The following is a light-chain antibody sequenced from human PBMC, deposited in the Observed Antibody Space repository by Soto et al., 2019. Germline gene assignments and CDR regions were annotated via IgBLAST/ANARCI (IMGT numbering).Light chain of an antibody. J-gene: IGLJ2*01. CDR2: EVN. CDR1: SSDIGDYNY. CDR3: SSYAGSNNHVV. V-gene: IGLV2-8*01. Sequence: QSALTQPPSASGSPGQSVTFSCTGTSSDIGDYNYVSWYQQHPGKAPKLLIYEVNKRPSGVPDRFSGSKSGSTASLTVSGLQADDEADYYCSSYAGSNNHVVFGGGTKLTVL.